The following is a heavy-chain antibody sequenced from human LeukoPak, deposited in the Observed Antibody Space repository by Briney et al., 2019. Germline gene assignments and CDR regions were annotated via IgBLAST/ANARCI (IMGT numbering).Heavy chain of an antibody. CDR1: GGSISSYY. J-gene: IGHJ4*02. V-gene: IGHV4-59*01. CDR3: AGGYHDFSGYWLSYFDY. D-gene: IGHD3-22*01. Sequence: MTSETLSLTCTVSGGSISSYYWSWIRQPPGKGLEWIGNIYYSGSTNYNPSLKSRVTISVDTSKNQFSLKLNSVTAADTAVYYCAGGYHDFSGYWLSYFDYWGQGTLVTVSS. CDR2: IYYSGST.